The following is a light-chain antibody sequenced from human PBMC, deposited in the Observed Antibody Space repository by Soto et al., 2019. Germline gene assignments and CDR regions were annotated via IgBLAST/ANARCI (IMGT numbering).Light chain of an antibody. CDR2: AAS. V-gene: IGKV1-9*01. CDR1: QGISSY. Sequence: IQLTQSQSSLSASVGDRVTITCRARQGISSYLAWYQQKPGKAPKLLIYAASTLQSGVPSRFSGSGSGTDFNLTISSLQTEDFAAYYCQQLSTYPLTFGGGTKVEIK. CDR3: QQLSTYPLT. J-gene: IGKJ4*01.